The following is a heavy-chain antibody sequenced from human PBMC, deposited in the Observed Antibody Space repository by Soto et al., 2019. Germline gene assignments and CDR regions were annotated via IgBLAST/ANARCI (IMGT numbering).Heavy chain of an antibody. V-gene: IGHV4-4*02. Sequence: SETLSLTCAVSGGSISSSNWWSWVRQPPGKGLEWIGEIYHSGSTNYNPSLKSRVTISVDRSKNQFSLKLSSVTAADTAVYYCASRTGGWNIDYWGQGTLVTVSS. D-gene: IGHD6-19*01. CDR2: IYHSGST. CDR3: ASRTGGWNIDY. CDR1: GGSISSSNW. J-gene: IGHJ4*02.